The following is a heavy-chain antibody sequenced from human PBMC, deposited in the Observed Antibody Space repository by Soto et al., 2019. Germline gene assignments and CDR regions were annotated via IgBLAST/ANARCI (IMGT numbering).Heavy chain of an antibody. CDR1: GGPFSGYY. D-gene: IGHD2-15*01. Sequence: SETLSLTCAVYGGPFSGYYWSWIRQPPGKGLEWIGEINHSGSTNYNPSLKSRVTISVDTSKNQFSLKLSSVTAADTAVYYCAREVRYSGGSFYYYYYMDVWGKGTTVNVSS. J-gene: IGHJ6*03. CDR2: INHSGST. CDR3: AREVRYSGGSFYYYYYMDV. V-gene: IGHV4-34*01.